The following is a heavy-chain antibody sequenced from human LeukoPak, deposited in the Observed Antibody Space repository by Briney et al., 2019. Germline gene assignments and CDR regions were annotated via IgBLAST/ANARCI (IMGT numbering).Heavy chain of an antibody. CDR3: AKSHAFAIYCSSTSCQLNY. V-gene: IGHV3-23*01. CDR1: GFTFTTYG. Sequence: GGSLRLSCAASGFTFTTYGMIWVRQAPGKGLEWVLGISGSGSNTYYADSAKGRFTSSRDYSKNTLYLQMNSLRAEDTAVYYCAKSHAFAIYCSSTSCQLNYWGQGTLVTVSS. CDR2: ISGSGSNT. D-gene: IGHD2-2*01. J-gene: IGHJ4*02.